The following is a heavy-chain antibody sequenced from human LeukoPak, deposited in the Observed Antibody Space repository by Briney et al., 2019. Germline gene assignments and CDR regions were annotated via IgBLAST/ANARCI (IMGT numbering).Heavy chain of an antibody. Sequence: GGSLRLSCAASGFTFSSYWMRSGREAPGRGLVWVSRINSDGSSTSYADSVKGRFTISRDNAKDTLYLQMNSLRAEDTAVYYCVMPGSSISPYFDFWGQGTLVTVSS. D-gene: IGHD6-13*01. J-gene: IGHJ4*02. CDR1: GFTFSSYW. V-gene: IGHV3-74*01. CDR3: VMPGSSISPYFDF. CDR2: INSDGSST.